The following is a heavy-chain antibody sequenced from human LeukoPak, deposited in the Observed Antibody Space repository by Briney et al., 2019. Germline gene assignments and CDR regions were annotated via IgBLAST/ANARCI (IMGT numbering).Heavy chain of an antibody. CDR2: ISSSSSYT. D-gene: IGHD2-2*01. J-gene: IGHJ6*02. CDR1: GFTFSDYY. V-gene: IGHV3-11*06. CDR3: ARAGGCSSTSCYYYGMDV. Sequence: PGGSLRLSCAASGFTFSDYYMSWIRQAPGKGLEWVSYISSSSSYTNYADSVKGRFTISRDNAKNSLYLQMNSLRADDTAVYYCARAGGCSSTSCYYYGMDVWGQGTTVTVSS.